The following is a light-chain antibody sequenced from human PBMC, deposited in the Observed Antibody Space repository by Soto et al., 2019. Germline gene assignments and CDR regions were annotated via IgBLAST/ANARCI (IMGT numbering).Light chain of an antibody. CDR1: SSNIGKNF. J-gene: IGLJ2*01. CDR3: GTWDSSLTAVV. V-gene: IGLV1-51*01. Sequence: QSVLTQPPSVSAAPGQKVTISCSGSSSNIGKNFVSWYQQFPGTAPKLLIYDNNKRPSGIPDRFSGSKSGTSATLGITGLQTGDEADYYCGTWDSSLTAVVFGGGTQLTV. CDR2: DNN.